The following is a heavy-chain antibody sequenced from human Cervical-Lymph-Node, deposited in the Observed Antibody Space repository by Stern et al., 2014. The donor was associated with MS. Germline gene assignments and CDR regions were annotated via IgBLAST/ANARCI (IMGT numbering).Heavy chain of an antibody. V-gene: IGHV4-59*08. CDR1: GDSIRSYF. CDR2: IYYRGSA. Sequence: VQLVESGPGLLKPSETLSLTCTVSGDSIRSYFWTWIRQPPGKTLEWIGYIYYRGSADYNPSLKSRVTMSVETSPTQFPLKLASVTAADTAVYYCARKADWGDYFDYWGQGTLVTVSS. D-gene: IGHD7-27*01. J-gene: IGHJ4*02. CDR3: ARKADWGDYFDY.